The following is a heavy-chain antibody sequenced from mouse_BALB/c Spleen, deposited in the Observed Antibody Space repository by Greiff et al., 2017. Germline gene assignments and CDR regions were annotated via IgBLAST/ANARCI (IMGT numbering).Heavy chain of an antibody. Sequence: VQLKESGGGLVQPKGSLKLSCAASGFTFNTYAMNWVRQAPGKGLEWVARIRSKSNNYATYYADSVKDRFTISRDDSQSMLYLQMNNLKTEDTAMYYCVSHRYDEAYWGQGTLVTVSA. CDR3: VSHRYDEAY. CDR2: IRSKSNNYAT. J-gene: IGHJ3*01. D-gene: IGHD2-14*01. V-gene: IGHV10-1*02. CDR1: GFTFNTYA.